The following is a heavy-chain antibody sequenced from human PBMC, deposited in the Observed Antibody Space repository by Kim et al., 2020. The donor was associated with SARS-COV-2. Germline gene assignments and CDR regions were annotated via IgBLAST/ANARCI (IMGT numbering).Heavy chain of an antibody. Sequence: SVKVSCKASGGTFSSYAISWVRQAPGQGLEWMGGIIPIFGTANYAQKFQGRVTITADESTSTAYMELSSLRSEDTAVYYCARDGGYSSSWYSSVLHLPDVWGQGTTVTVSS. J-gene: IGHJ6*02. V-gene: IGHV1-69*13. D-gene: IGHD6-13*01. CDR2: IIPIFGTA. CDR1: GGTFSSYA. CDR3: ARDGGYSSSWYSSVLHLPDV.